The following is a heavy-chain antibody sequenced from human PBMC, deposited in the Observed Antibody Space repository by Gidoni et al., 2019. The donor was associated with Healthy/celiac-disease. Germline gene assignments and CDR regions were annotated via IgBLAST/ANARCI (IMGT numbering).Heavy chain of an antibody. J-gene: IGHJ4*02. V-gene: IGHV4-61*01. CDR2: IYYSGST. CDR1: GGSVSSGSYY. CDR3: ARGAGLRIRWFGELLVD. D-gene: IGHD3-10*01. Sequence: QVQLQESGPGLVKPSETLSLTCTVSGGSVSSGSYYWSWIRQPPGKGLEWIGYIYYSGSTNYNPSLKSRVTISVDTSKNQFSLKLSSVTAADTAVYYCARGAGLRIRWFGELLVDWGQGTLVTVSS.